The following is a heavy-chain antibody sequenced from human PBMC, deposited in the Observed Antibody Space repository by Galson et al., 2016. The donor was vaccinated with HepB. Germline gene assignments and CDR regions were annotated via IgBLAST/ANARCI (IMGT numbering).Heavy chain of an antibody. D-gene: IGHD2-2*01. CDR3: ATLTGGAYQYLGMDV. V-gene: IGHV3-21*01. CDR2: ITTTSSYI. CDR1: GFTFSNFG. J-gene: IGHJ6*02. Sequence: SLRLSCAASGFTFSNFGMNWVRQAPGKGLEWISSITTTSSYIYYADSVKGRFTVSRDNAKNSLFLQMNSLRVDDSAVYYCATLTGGAYQYLGMDVWGQGTTVTVSS.